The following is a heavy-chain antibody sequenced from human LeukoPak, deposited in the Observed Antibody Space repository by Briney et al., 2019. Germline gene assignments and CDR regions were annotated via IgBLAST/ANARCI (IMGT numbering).Heavy chain of an antibody. CDR2: INHSGST. CDR3: ARCRYCSSTSCYYYYYYYMDV. J-gene: IGHJ6*03. CDR1: GGSFSGYY. V-gene: IGHV4-34*01. Sequence: SETLSLTCAVYGGSFSGYYWSWIRQPPGKGLEWFGEINHSGSTNYNPSLKSRVTISVDTSKNQFSLKLSFVTAADTAVYYCARCRYCSSTSCYYYYYYYMDVWGKGTTVTVSS. D-gene: IGHD2-2*01.